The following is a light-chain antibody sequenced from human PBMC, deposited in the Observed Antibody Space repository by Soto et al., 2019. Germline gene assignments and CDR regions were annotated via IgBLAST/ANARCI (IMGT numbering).Light chain of an antibody. CDR1: TVQVTSGFY. Sequence: QTVVTQEPSLTVSPGGTVTLTCASSTVQVTSGFYPNWFQQKPGQPPRALIYSTSTTHSGTPARFSGSLLGGKAALTLSDVQPEDEADYYCLLYYAPTQIRVCGTGTKLTVL. J-gene: IGLJ1*01. CDR2: STS. CDR3: LLYYAPTQIRV. V-gene: IGLV7-43*01.